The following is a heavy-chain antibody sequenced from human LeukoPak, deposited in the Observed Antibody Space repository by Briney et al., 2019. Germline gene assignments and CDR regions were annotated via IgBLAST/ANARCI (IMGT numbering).Heavy chain of an antibody. CDR3: ARDLDGPENY. CDR2: IFSGGGT. CDR1: GVTVSSTD. Sequence: PGGSLRLSCAVSGVTVSSTDMSWVRPAPGKGLEWVSVIFSGGGTYYTGSVKGRFTISRDNSKNTLYLQMNSLRAEDTAVYYCARDLDGPENYWGQGALVTVSS. V-gene: IGHV3-53*01. D-gene: IGHD3-3*01. J-gene: IGHJ4*02.